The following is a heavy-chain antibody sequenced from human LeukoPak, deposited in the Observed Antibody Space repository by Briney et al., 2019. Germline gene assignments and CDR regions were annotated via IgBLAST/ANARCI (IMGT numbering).Heavy chain of an antibody. Sequence: TGGSLRLSCAASGFALRSYTVTWVRQAPGKGLEWASSISSTSAYIYYAESVKGRFSISRDNVDNVVHLQMSSLRNEDTAFYYCARVAVAGPTGWFDSWGQGTLVTVSS. D-gene: IGHD6-19*01. CDR3: ARVAVAGPTGWFDS. V-gene: IGHV3-21*01. J-gene: IGHJ5*01. CDR2: ISSTSAYI. CDR1: GFALRSYT.